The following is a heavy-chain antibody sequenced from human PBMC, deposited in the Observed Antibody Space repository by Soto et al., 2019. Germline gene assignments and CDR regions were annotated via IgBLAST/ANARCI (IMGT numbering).Heavy chain of an antibody. Sequence: ASVKVSCKASGYTFTSYGISWVRQAPGQGLEWMGWIGAYNGNTNYAQKLQGRVTMTTDTSTSTAYMELRSLRSDDTAVYYCARASDRAYYDFWSGYPPGYWGQGTLVTVSS. J-gene: IGHJ4*02. CDR2: IGAYNGNT. D-gene: IGHD3-3*01. CDR1: GYTFTSYG. CDR3: ARASDRAYYDFWSGYPPGY. V-gene: IGHV1-18*04.